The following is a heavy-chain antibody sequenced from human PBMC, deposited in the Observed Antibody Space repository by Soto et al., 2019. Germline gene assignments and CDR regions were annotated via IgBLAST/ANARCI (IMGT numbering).Heavy chain of an antibody. CDR1: GGSISSGDYY. J-gene: IGHJ4*02. D-gene: IGHD7-27*01. V-gene: IGHV4-31*03. CDR2: IYYSGST. Sequence: PSETLSLTCTVSGGSISSGDYYWSWIRQHPGKGLEWIGYIYYSGSTYYNPSLKSRVTISVDTSKNQFSLKLSSVTAADTAVYYCARVRLLGIFFDYWGQGTLVTVSS. CDR3: ARVRLLGIFFDY.